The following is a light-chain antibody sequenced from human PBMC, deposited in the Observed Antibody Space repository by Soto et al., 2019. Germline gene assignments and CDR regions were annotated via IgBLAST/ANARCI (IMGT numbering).Light chain of an antibody. V-gene: IGKV3-15*01. Sequence: EIVMTQSPATLSVSPGERVTLSCRASQSVFTNLAWHQQKPGQAPRLLIYATSTRATGVPSRFSGSGSGTEFTLTISSLQSEDVGVYYWQQYNNWPYTFGQGTKLEIK. J-gene: IGKJ2*01. CDR2: ATS. CDR1: QSVFTN. CDR3: QQYNNWPYT.